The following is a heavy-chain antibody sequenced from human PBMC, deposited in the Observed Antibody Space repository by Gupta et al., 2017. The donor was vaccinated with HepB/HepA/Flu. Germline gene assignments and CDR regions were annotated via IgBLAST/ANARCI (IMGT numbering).Heavy chain of an antibody. CDR2: MNKDGSEK. J-gene: IGHJ6*02. CDR1: GFTLSNSW. Sequence: EVQLVESGGGLVQPGGSLRLSCVASGFTLSNSWMSWARQAPGKGLEWVADMNKDGSEKYYVDSVEGRFTISRDSAKNSLFLQMSSLRAEDTAVYYCARDGDALDVWGQGTTVTVSS. D-gene: IGHD3-3*01. CDR3: ARDGDALDV. V-gene: IGHV3-7*01.